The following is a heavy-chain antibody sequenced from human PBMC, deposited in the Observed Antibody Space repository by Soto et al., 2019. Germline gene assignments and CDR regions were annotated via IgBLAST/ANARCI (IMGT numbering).Heavy chain of an antibody. V-gene: IGHV4-30-4*01. Sequence: SETLSLTCTVSGGSISSGDYYWSWIRQPPGKGLEWIGYIYYSGSTYYNPSLKSRVTISVDTSKNQFSLKLSSVTAADTAVYYCARAYFRVQLWSPVVYYFDYWGQGTLVTVSS. J-gene: IGHJ4*02. CDR1: GGSISSGDYY. CDR3: ARAYFRVQLWSPVVYYFDY. CDR2: IYYSGST. D-gene: IGHD5-18*01.